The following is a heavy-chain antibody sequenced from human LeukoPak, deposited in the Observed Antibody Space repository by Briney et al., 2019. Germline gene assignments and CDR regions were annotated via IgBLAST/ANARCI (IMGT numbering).Heavy chain of an antibody. CDR3: ARDPLSTSDFDI. Sequence: PSETLSLTCTVSGGSITNSYWNWIRQSPRKGLEWIGYINYSGSTNYNPSLKSRVTISVDTSKNQFSLKLSSVTAADTAVYFCARDPLSTSDFDIWGQGTMVTVSS. V-gene: IGHV4-59*01. D-gene: IGHD1-1*01. J-gene: IGHJ3*02. CDR1: GGSITNSY. CDR2: INYSGST.